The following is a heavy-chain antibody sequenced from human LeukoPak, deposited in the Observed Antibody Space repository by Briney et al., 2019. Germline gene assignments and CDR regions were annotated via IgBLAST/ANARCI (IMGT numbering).Heavy chain of an antibody. Sequence: PGGSLRLSCAASGFTFSSYSMNWVRQAPGKGLEWVSSISSSSYIYYADSVKGRFTISRDNAKNSLYLQMNSLRTEDTAVYYCAREEGGDGYSYFPFYPYYGRDVWGKGTTVTVSS. V-gene: IGHV3-21*01. CDR1: GFTFSSYS. D-gene: IGHD5-18*01. CDR3: AREEGGDGYSYFPFYPYYGRDV. J-gene: IGHJ6*04. CDR2: ISSSSYI.